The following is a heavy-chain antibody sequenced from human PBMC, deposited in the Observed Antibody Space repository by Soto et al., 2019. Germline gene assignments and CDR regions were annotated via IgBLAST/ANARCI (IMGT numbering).Heavy chain of an antibody. D-gene: IGHD2-15*01. V-gene: IGHV1-69*01. CDR3: ARVVAKGGSHLTYYYYGMDV. CDR1: GGTFSSYA. Sequence: QVQLVQSGAEVKKPGSSVKVSCKASGGTFSSYAISWVRQAPGQGLEWMGGIIPIFGTANYAQKFQGRVTITADESTSTAYMELSSLRSEDTAVYYCARVVAKGGSHLTYYYYGMDVWGQGTTDTVSS. J-gene: IGHJ6*02. CDR2: IIPIFGTA.